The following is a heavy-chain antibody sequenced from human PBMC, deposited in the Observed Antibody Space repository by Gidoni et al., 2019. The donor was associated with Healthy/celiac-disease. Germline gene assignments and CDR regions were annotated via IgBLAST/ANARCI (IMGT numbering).Heavy chain of an antibody. V-gene: IGHV3-53*02. CDR2: IYSGGST. Sequence: EVQLVATGGGLIQPGGSLRLSCAASGFTVSSNYMSWVPQAPGKGLEWVSVIYSGGSTYYADSVKGRFTISRDNSKNTLYLQMNSLRAEDTAVYYCARERPRYYYYGMDVWGQGTTVTVSS. CDR1: GFTVSSNY. D-gene: IGHD6-6*01. CDR3: ARERPRYYYYGMDV. J-gene: IGHJ6*02.